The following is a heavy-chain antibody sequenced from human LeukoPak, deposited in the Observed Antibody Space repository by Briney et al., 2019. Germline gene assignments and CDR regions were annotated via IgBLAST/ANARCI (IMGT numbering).Heavy chain of an antibody. CDR1: GYSFTNFG. D-gene: IGHD3-22*01. CDR2: ISAYNGDT. V-gene: IGHV1-18*01. Sequence: ASVTVSCKTSGYSFTNFGISWVRQAPGQGLEWMGWISAYNGDTNYVQNLQGRVTMTTDASTTTAYMELRSLRSDDTAVYYCARDYDYYDSSGHYCDYWGQGTLVSVSS. J-gene: IGHJ4*02. CDR3: ARDYDYYDSSGHYCDY.